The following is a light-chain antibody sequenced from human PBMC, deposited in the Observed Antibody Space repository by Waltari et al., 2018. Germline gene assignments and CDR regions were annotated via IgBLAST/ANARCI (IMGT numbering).Light chain of an antibody. Sequence: EIVMTQSPATLSVSRGERATLSCRASQSFRSNYLAWYQQKPGQAPRLLLYGVSTRATGIPARFSGSGFGTEFTLTISSVQAEDFAVYYCQQYDNWPPLTFGQGTRLEIK. V-gene: IGKV3-15*01. CDR3: QQYDNWPPLT. CDR2: GVS. J-gene: IGKJ5*01. CDR1: QSFRSN.